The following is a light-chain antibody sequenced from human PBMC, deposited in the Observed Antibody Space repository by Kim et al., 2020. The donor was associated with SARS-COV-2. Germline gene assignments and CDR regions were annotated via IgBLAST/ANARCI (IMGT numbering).Light chain of an antibody. CDR1: QSVSSSY. CDR2: GAS. V-gene: IGKV3-20*01. Sequence: LSRGERATLSCRASQSVSSSYLTWYQQKPGQAPRLLIYGASSRATGIPDRFSGSGSGTDFTLTISRLEPEDFAVYYCQQYGSSPGTFGQGTKVEIK. CDR3: QQYGSSPGT. J-gene: IGKJ1*01.